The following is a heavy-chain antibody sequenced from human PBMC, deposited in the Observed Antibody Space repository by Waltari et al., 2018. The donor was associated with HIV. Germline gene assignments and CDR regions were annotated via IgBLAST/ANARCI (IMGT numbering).Heavy chain of an antibody. CDR2: IAQSGTT. CDR1: GGSISSGGYS. V-gene: IGHV4-30-2*01. J-gene: IGHJ6*01. D-gene: IGHD4-17*01. CDR3: ARDRLSVTTRGGYYYGLDV. Sequence: QLQLQESGSGLVKPSQTLSLTCAVSGGSISSGGYSWTWIRQPPGKGLEWIGYIAQSGTTYYNPALQGRVTISLDRSKNQFALKLGSVTAADTAVYYCARDRLSVTTRGGYYYGLDVWGQGTTVTVSS.